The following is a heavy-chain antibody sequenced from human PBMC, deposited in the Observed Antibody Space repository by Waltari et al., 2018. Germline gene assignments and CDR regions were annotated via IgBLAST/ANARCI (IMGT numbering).Heavy chain of an antibody. CDR2: ISYDGSNK. Sequence: QVQLVESGGGVVQPGRSLRLSCAASGFTFSSYGMHWVRQAPGKGLEWVAVISYDGSNKYYADSVKGRFTISRDNSKNTLYLQMNSLRAEDTAVYYCAKDRTSLIVVVPAAIYWGQGTLVTVSS. CDR1: GFTFSSYG. J-gene: IGHJ4*02. V-gene: IGHV3-30*18. CDR3: AKDRTSLIVVVPAAIY. D-gene: IGHD2-2*01.